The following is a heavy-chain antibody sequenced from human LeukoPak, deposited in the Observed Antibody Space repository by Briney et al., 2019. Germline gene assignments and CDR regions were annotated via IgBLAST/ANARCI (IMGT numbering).Heavy chain of an antibody. V-gene: IGHV1-2*02. CDR3: ARGLSGPYYYYYMDV. CDR2: INPNNGGT. D-gene: IGHD2-15*01. J-gene: IGHJ6*03. CDR1: GFTFTVYN. Sequence: ASVEVSCKASGFTFTVYNIHWVRQAPGQGLEWMGWINPNNGGTNYAQKFQGRVTMTRDTSISTAYMELSRLRSDDTAVYYCARGLSGPYYYYYMDVWGKGTTVTVSS.